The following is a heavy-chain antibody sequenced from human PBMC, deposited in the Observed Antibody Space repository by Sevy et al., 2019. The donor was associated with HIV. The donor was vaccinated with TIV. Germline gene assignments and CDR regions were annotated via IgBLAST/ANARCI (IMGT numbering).Heavy chain of an antibody. D-gene: IGHD3-10*01. J-gene: IGHJ6*02. V-gene: IGHV3-21*01. Sequence: GGSLRLSCAASGFTFSSYSMNWVRQAPGKGLEWVSSISSSSSYIYYADSVKGRFTISRDNAKNSLYLQMNSLRAEDTAVYYCARGSDLVSHYYGSGSYYNFYYYYGMDVWGQGTTVTVSS. CDR1: GFTFSSYS. CDR2: ISSSSSYI. CDR3: ARGSDLVSHYYGSGSYYNFYYYYGMDV.